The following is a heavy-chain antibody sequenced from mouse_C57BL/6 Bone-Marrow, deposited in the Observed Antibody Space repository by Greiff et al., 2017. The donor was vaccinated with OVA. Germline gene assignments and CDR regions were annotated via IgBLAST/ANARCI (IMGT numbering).Heavy chain of an antibody. CDR2: INPSTGGT. Sequence: VQLKESGPELVKPGASVKISCKASGYSFTGYYMNWVKQSPEKSLEWIGEINPSTGGTTYNQKFKAKATLTVDKSSSTAYMQLKSLTSEDSAVYYCARGYYGSSYYFDYWGQGTTLTVSS. V-gene: IGHV1-42*01. CDR3: ARGYYGSSYYFDY. J-gene: IGHJ2*01. D-gene: IGHD1-1*01. CDR1: GYSFTGYY.